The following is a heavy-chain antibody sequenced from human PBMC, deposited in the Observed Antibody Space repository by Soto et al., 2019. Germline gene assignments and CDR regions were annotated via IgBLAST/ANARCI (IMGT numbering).Heavy chain of an antibody. CDR1: GGTFSSYT. CDR3: ARDQDTYYDFWSGYLAPLDY. D-gene: IGHD3-3*01. V-gene: IGHV1-69*04. Sequence: GASVKVSCKASGGTFSSYTISWARQAPGQGLKWMGRIIPILGIANYAQKFQGRVTITADKSTSTAYMELSSLRSEDTAVYYCARDQDTYYDFWSGYLAPLDYWGQGTLVTVSS. J-gene: IGHJ4*02. CDR2: IIPILGIA.